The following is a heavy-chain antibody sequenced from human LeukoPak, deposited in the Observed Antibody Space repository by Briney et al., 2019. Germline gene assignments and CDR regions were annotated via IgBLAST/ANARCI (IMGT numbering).Heavy chain of an antibody. J-gene: IGHJ4*02. CDR1: GGSITSGGYY. D-gene: IGHD6-19*01. CDR3: ATSPYSSGWGPFFGY. V-gene: IGHV4-31*03. CDR2: IYYTGST. Sequence: SQTLSLTCSVSGGSITSGGYYWNWIRQHPGKGLEWIGYIYYTGSTYYGPSLKSRVTISVDRSKNQFSLKLSSVTAADTAVYYCATSPYSSGWGPFFGYWGQGTLVTVSS.